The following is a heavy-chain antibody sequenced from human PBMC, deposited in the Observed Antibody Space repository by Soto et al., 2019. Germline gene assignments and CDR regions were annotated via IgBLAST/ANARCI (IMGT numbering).Heavy chain of an antibody. CDR3: ARDSQISGNWYFDL. CDR1: GFTFSDHA. J-gene: IGHJ2*01. D-gene: IGHD3-10*01. Sequence: EVQLVESGGDLVQPGRSLRLSCAASGFTFSDHAMHWVRQVPTKGLEWVSGINWNAGTEDYAESVRGRFIISRDNGKKSLYLQMNSLRAEDTAVYYCARDSQISGNWYFDLWGRGTLVSVSS. CDR2: INWNAGTE. V-gene: IGHV3-9*01.